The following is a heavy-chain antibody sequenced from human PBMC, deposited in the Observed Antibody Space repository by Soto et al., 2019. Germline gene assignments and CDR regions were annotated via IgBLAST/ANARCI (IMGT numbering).Heavy chain of an antibody. J-gene: IGHJ6*03. CDR1: GGSISPYY. Sequence: QVQLQESGPGLVKPSETLSLTCTVSGGSISPYYWSWIRQPPGKGLDWIGYVYYSGNTNYNSSLESQVTTSVDTSRNRFSLNLTSATAADTAVYYCARKGAAASYAHYYMDVWGRGTAVTVSS. V-gene: IGHV4-59*01. CDR3: ARKGAAASYAHYYMDV. D-gene: IGHD6-13*01. CDR2: VYYSGNT.